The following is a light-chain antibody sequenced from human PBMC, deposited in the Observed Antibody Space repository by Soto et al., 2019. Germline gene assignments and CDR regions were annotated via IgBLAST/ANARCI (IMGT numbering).Light chain of an antibody. J-gene: IGLJ1*01. CDR3: QVWDDISDHYV. V-gene: IGLV3-21*04. CDR2: FDS. Sequence: SYELTQPPSVSVAPGETARITCGGSNIGIKSVHWYQQKPGQAPAVVIHFDSDRPSGIPERFSGSNSGITATLTISRVEAEDEADYYCQVWDDISDHYVFGTGTKLTVL. CDR1: NIGIKS.